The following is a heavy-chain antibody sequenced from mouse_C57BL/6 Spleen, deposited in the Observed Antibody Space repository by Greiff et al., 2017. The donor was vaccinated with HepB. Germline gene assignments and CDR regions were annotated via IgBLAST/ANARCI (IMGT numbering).Heavy chain of an antibody. V-gene: IGHV1-4*01. CDR3: ARRGTSTEGDAMDY. D-gene: IGHD6-1*01. CDR2: INPSSGYT. Sequence: VQLQQSGAELARPGASVKMSCKASGYTFTSYTMHWVKQRPGQGLEWIGYINPSSGYTKYNQKFKDKATLTADKSSSTAYMQLSSLTSEDAAVYYCARRGTSTEGDAMDYWGQGTSVTVSS. J-gene: IGHJ4*01. CDR1: GYTFTSYT.